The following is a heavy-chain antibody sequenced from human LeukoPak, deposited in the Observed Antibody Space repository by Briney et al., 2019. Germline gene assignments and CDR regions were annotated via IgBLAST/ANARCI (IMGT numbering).Heavy chain of an antibody. CDR2: ISWDGGST. J-gene: IGHJ4*02. D-gene: IGHD3-3*01. Sequence: GGSLRVSCAASGFTFDDYAMHWVRQAPGKGPEWVSLISWDGGSTYYADSVKGRFTISRDNSKNSLYLQMNSLRAEDTALYYCATLQHDFDYWGQGTLVTVSS. V-gene: IGHV3-43D*03. CDR1: GFTFDDYA. CDR3: ATLQHDFDY.